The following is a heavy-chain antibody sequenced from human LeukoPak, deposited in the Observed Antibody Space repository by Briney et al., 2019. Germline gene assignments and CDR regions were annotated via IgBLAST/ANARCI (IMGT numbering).Heavy chain of an antibody. Sequence: SETLALTFTVSCSHICSRRYYLGWIREPTGKGLEWIGSIYYSGSTYYNASLKSRVTIYVDTSKNQFSLKLSSVTAADTAVYYCATQYRGAIRGGAFDVWGQGTMVAVS. D-gene: IGHD1-26*01. CDR2: IYYSGST. CDR3: ATQYRGAIRGGAFDV. CDR1: CSHICSRRYY. V-gene: IGHV4-39*01. J-gene: IGHJ3*01.